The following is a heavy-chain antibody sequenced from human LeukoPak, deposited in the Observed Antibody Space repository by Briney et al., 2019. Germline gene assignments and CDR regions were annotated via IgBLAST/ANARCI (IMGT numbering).Heavy chain of an antibody. CDR3: ARDLGSEAVNFDY. V-gene: IGHV1-2*02. J-gene: IGHJ4*02. Sequence: ASVKVSCKASGYTFTGYYMHWVRQAPGQGLEWMGWINPNSGGTNYAQKFQGRVTMTRDTSTSTVYMELSSLRPEDTAVYYCARDLGSEAVNFDYWGQGTLVTVSS. CDR2: INPNSGGT. CDR1: GYTFTGYY. D-gene: IGHD3-10*01.